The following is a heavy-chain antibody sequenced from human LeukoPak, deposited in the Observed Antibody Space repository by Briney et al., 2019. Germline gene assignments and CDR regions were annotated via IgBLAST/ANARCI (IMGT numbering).Heavy chain of an antibody. CDR1: GYTLTSYY. CDR2: INPSGGST. Sequence: ASVKVSCKASGYTLTSYYMHWVRRAPGQGLEWMGIINPSGGSTNYAQKFQGRVTMTRDMSTRTVYMELSSLRFEDTAVYYCANQEWLRFNLNAFDIWGQGTMVTVSS. J-gene: IGHJ3*02. V-gene: IGHV1-46*01. CDR3: ANQEWLRFNLNAFDI. D-gene: IGHD5-12*01.